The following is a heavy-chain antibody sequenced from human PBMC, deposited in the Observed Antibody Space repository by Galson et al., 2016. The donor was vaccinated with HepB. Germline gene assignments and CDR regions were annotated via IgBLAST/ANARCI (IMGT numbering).Heavy chain of an antibody. J-gene: IGHJ5*02. D-gene: IGHD2-2*01. CDR1: GYSLSELS. CDR3: ARDRRYCSTFSCPNWFDL. CDR2: LNPSGGGT. V-gene: IGHV1-46*01. Sequence: VKVSCKVSGYSLSELSIHWVRQAPGQGLEWMGILNPSGGGTRYAQTFQGRVIMTRDTSTNTVYMELSSLRSDDTAIYFCARDRRYCSTFSCPNWFDLWGQGTLVTVSS.